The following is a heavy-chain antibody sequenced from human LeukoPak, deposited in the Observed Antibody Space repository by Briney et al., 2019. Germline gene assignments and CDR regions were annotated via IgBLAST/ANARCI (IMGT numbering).Heavy chain of an antibody. D-gene: IGHD3-10*01. CDR2: ISSSSSTI. Sequence: GGSLRLSCAASGFTFNSYSMNWVRQAPGKGLGWVSYISSSSSTIYYADSVKGRFTISRDNAKNSLYLQMNSLRVEDTAVYYCARAFYGSGSPVGYWGQGTLVTVSS. J-gene: IGHJ4*02. V-gene: IGHV3-48*01. CDR1: GFTFNSYS. CDR3: ARAFYGSGSPVGY.